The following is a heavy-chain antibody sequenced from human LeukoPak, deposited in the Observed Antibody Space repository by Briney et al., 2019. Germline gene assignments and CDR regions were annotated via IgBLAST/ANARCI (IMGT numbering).Heavy chain of an antibody. V-gene: IGHV3-23*01. CDR1: GFTFSSYA. D-gene: IGHD7-27*01. Sequence: GGSLRLSCAASGFTFSSYAMSWVRQAPGKGLEWVSPISGSGGSTDYADSVKGRFTISRDNSKNTLYLQMNSLRAEDTAVYYCAKASYWGWGYFDYWGQGTLVPVSS. J-gene: IGHJ4*02. CDR3: AKASYWGWGYFDY. CDR2: ISGSGGST.